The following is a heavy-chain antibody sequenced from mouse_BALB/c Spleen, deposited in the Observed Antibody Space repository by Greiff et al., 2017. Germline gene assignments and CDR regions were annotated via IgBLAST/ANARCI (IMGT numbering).Heavy chain of an antibody. CDR3: ARDHGITPVVGGGFDY. D-gene: IGHD1-1*01. CDR2: IWGDGST. Sequence: QVQLQESGPGLVAPSQSLSITCTVSGFSLTGYGVNWVRQPPGKGLEWLGMIWGDGSTDYNSALKSRLSISKDNYKSQVFLKMNSLQTDDTTRYYCARDHGITPVVGGGFDYWGQGTLVTVSA. V-gene: IGHV2-6-7*01. CDR1: GFSLTGYG. J-gene: IGHJ3*01.